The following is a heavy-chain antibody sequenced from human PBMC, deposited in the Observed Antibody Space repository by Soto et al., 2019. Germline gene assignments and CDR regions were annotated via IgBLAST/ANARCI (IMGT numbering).Heavy chain of an antibody. CDR2: IYSGGST. CDR3: AIAAAGDYGWFDP. V-gene: IGHV3-53*04. D-gene: IGHD6-13*01. CDR1: GFTVSSNY. J-gene: IGHJ5*02. Sequence: EVQLVESGGGLVQPGGSLRLSCAASGFTVSSNYMSWVRQAPGKGLEWVSVIYSGGSTYYADSVKGRFTISRHNSKNTLYLQMNSLRAEDTAVYYCAIAAAGDYGWFDPWGQGTLVTVSS.